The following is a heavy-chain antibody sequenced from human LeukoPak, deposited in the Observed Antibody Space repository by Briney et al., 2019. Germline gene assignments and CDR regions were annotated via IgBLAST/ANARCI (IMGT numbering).Heavy chain of an antibody. V-gene: IGHV3-23*01. J-gene: IGHJ4*02. D-gene: IGHD3-9*01. CDR2: ISGSGGST. CDR1: GFTFSSYA. Sequence: GGSLRLSCAASGFTFSSYAMSWVRQAPGKGLEWVSAISGSGGSTYYADSVKGRFTISRDNSKYTLYLQMNSLRAEDTAVYYCAKSHYDILTGYYTVYFDYWGQGTLVTVSS. CDR3: AKSHYDILTGYYTVYFDY.